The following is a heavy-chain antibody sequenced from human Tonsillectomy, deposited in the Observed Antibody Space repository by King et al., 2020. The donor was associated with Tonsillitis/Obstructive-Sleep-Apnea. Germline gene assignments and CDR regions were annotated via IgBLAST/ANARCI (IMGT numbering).Heavy chain of an antibody. D-gene: IGHD6-19*01. CDR2: ITYDGSDK. CDR3: EKDDSSDWYGTHYYYGMDV. Sequence: VQLVESGGGVVQPGRSLRLSCAASGFTFSNYVMHWVRQAPGKGLEWVALITYDGSDKYYADSVKGRFTISRDNSKNTLYLQMNRLRAEDTAVYYCEKDDSSDWYGTHYYYGMDVWGQGTTVTVSS. V-gene: IGHV3-30*18. CDR1: GFTFSNYV. J-gene: IGHJ6*02.